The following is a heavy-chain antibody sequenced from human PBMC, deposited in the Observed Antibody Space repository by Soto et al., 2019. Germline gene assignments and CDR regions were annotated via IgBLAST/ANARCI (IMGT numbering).Heavy chain of an antibody. V-gene: IGHV3-7*01. D-gene: IGHD3-3*01. CDR2: IKPDGSEK. CDR1: GFTFSSYW. J-gene: IGHJ4*02. Sequence: GGSLRLSCAASGFTFSSYWMSWVRQAPGKGLVWVANIKPDGSEKYYVDSVKGRFTISRDNAKNSLYLQMNSLRAEDTAVYYCARSYDFWSGTNFDYWGQGTLVPVSS. CDR3: ARSYDFWSGTNFDY.